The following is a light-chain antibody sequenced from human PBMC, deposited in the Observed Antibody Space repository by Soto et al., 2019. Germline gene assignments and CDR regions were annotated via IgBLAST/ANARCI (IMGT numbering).Light chain of an antibody. CDR1: SSDVGGYNY. J-gene: IGLJ2*01. CDR3: SSYTISRTLV. Sequence: SALTQPASVSGSPGQSITISCTGTSSDVGGYNYVSWYQQHPGKAPKLMIYEVSNRPSGVSNRFSGSKSGNTASLTISGLQAEDYADYYCSSYTISRTLVFGGGTKLTVL. CDR2: EVS. V-gene: IGLV2-14*01.